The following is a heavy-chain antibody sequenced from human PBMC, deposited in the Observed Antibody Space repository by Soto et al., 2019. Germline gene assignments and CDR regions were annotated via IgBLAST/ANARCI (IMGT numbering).Heavy chain of an antibody. Sequence: QVQLVQSGAEVKKPGSWVKVSCKASGGTFSTYTITWGRQAPGQGLEWMGRIIPIIGIINYAQKFQGRVTITADKFTGTAYMELTRLRSDDTAVYYCAGDPDSHYNDSHASSYPWGQGTLVTVSS. CDR1: GGTFSTYT. V-gene: IGHV1-69*08. CDR3: AGDPDSHYNDSHASSYP. CDR2: IIPIIGII. D-gene: IGHD3-22*01. J-gene: IGHJ5*02.